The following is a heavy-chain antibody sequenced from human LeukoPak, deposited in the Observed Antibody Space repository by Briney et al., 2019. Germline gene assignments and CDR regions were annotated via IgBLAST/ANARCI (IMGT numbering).Heavy chain of an antibody. J-gene: IGHJ4*02. CDR3: ARDESEFDY. CDR1: GGSISSGDYY. V-gene: IGHV4-61*02. Sequence: PSETLSLTCTVSGGSISSGDYYWSWIRQPPGKGLEWIGRIYTSGSTNYNPSLKSRVTMSIDTSKNQFSLKLSSVTAADTAVYFCARDESEFDYWGQGTLVTVSS. CDR2: IYTSGST.